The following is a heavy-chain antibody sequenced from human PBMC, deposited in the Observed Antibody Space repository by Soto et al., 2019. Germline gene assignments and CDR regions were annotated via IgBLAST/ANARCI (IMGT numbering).Heavy chain of an antibody. Sequence: ASVKVSCKASGGTFSSYAISWVRKAPGQRLEWMGGIIPIFGTANYAQKFQGRVTITADESTSTAYMELSSLRPDDTAVYYCTKPRSSLQWPPFDPWGHGTQVTVSS. CDR3: TKPRSSLQWPPFDP. V-gene: IGHV1-69*13. CDR2: IIPIFGTA. CDR1: GGTFSSYA. J-gene: IGHJ5*02. D-gene: IGHD6-19*01.